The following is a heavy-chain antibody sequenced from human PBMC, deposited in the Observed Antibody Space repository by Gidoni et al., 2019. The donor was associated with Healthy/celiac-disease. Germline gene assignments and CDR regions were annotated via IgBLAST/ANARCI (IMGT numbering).Heavy chain of an antibody. V-gene: IGHV1-2*06. Sequence: QVQLVQSGAEVKKPGASVKVSCKASGSTLTVYYMHWVRQAPGQGLEWMGRINPNNGGTNYAQKFQGRVTMARDTSISTAYMELGRLRSDDTAVYYCARGGPDGDYRWFDPWGQGTLVTVSS. CDR1: GSTLTVYY. J-gene: IGHJ5*02. D-gene: IGHD4-17*01. CDR2: INPNNGGT. CDR3: ARGGPDGDYRWFDP.